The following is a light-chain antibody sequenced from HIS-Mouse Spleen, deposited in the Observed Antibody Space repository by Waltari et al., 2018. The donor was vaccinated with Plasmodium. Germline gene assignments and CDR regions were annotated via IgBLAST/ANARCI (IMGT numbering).Light chain of an antibody. CDR3: QSYDSSNWV. J-gene: IGLJ3*02. Sequence: NFMLTQPHSVSESPGKTVTISCTRSSGSIASNYVQWYQPRPGSAPTPVIYEDNQRPPGVPDRFSGSIDRSANSASLTISGLKTEDEAVYYCQSYDSSNWVFGGGTKLTVL. CDR2: EDN. CDR1: SGSIASNY. V-gene: IGLV6-57*04.